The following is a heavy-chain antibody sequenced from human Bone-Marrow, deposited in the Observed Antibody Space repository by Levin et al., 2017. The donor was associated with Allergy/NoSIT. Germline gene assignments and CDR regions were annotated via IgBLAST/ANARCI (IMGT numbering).Heavy chain of an antibody. J-gene: IGHJ4*02. V-gene: IGHV1-18*01. CDR3: ARGAHYGDYYDY. Sequence: EASVKVSCKASGYTFTTYGISWVRQAPGQGLEWMGWMSAYNGNTNYAQKLQGRVTMTTDTSTSTAYMELRSLRSDDTAVYYCARGAHYGDYYDYWGQGTLVTVSS. D-gene: IGHD4-17*01. CDR2: MSAYNGNT. CDR1: GYTFTTYG.